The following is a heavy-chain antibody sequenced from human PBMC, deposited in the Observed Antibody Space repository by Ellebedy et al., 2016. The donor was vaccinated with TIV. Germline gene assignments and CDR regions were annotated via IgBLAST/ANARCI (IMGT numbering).Heavy chain of an antibody. CDR1: GGSISSYY. J-gene: IGHJ5*02. Sequence: MPSEILSLTCTLPGGSISSYYWSWIRQPPGKGLEWIGYIYYSGSTNYNPSLKSRVTISVDTSKNQFSLKLSSVTAADTAVYYCARPGGYYDSSGYDSSWFDPWGQGTLVTVSS. CDR3: ARPGGYYDSSGYDSSWFDP. CDR2: IYYSGST. V-gene: IGHV4-59*08. D-gene: IGHD3-22*01.